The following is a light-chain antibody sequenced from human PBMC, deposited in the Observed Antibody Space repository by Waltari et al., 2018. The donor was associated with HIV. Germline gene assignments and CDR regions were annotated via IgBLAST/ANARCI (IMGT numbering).Light chain of an antibody. V-gene: IGLV1-47*01. CDR2: WDN. CDR1: NSNIGINY. Sequence: QSVLTQPPSASGTPGQRVPISCSGSNSNIGINYVYWYQQLPGTAPKLLIYWDNQRPSGVPGRFSGSKSGTSASLAISGLRSEDEADYYCAAWDDSLSGRVFGGGTNLTVL. CDR3: AAWDDSLSGRV. J-gene: IGLJ3*02.